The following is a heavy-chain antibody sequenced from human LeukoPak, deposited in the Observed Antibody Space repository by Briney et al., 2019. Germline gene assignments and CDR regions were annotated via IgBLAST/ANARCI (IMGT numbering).Heavy chain of an antibody. D-gene: IGHD4-11*01. CDR2: NYWDDDK. Sequence: SGPTLSHPTPPLTLTFTFSGFSLSTRGVGGGWVRQPPGKALEWLTLNYWDDDKSYIPSLKSRLTITKDTSKNQVVLTMTNMDPVDTATYYCAHSYIKGGLDPWGQGTLVTVSS. V-gene: IGHV2-5*02. CDR1: GFSLSTRGVG. CDR3: AHSYIKGGLDP. J-gene: IGHJ5*02.